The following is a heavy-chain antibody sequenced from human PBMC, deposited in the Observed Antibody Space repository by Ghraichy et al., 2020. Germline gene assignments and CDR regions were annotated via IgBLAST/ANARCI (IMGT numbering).Heavy chain of an antibody. D-gene: IGHD3-10*01. CDR2: IYYSGST. V-gene: IGHV4-61*01. J-gene: IGHJ3*02. CDR3: ARDATSYYYGSGSYSAFDI. CDR1: GGSVSSGSYY. Sequence: SETLSLTCTVSGGSVSSGSYYWSWIRQPPGKGLEWIGYIYYSGSTNYNPSLKSRVTISVDTSKNQFSLKLSSVTAADTAVYYCARDATSYYYGSGSYSAFDIWGQGTMVTVSS.